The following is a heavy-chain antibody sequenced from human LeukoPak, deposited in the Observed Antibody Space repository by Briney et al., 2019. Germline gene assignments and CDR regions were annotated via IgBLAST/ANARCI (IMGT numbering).Heavy chain of an antibody. CDR3: ARGSVVVAATPGKFDY. Sequence: GASVKVSCKASGYTFTGHFIHWVRQAPGQGLEWMGWINPNSGGTNYAQSFHGRVTMTGDTSISTVYMELSSLRSDDTAVYYCARGSVVVAATPGKFDYWGQGTLVTVSS. CDR1: GYTFTGHF. CDR2: INPNSGGT. D-gene: IGHD2-15*01. V-gene: IGHV1-2*02. J-gene: IGHJ4*02.